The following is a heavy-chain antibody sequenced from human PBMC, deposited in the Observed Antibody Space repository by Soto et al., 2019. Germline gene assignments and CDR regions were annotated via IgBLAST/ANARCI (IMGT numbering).Heavy chain of an antibody. CDR2: IIPIFGTA. V-gene: IGHV1-69*01. Sequence: QVQLVQSGAEVKKPGSSVKVSCKASGGTFSSYAISWVRQAPGQGLEWMGGIIPIFGTANCAQKFQGRVTITADESTSTAYMELSSLRSEDTAVYYCASHHYTMIVPHWYFDLWGRGTLVTVSS. CDR3: ASHHYTMIVPHWYFDL. D-gene: IGHD3-22*01. J-gene: IGHJ2*01. CDR1: GGTFSSYA.